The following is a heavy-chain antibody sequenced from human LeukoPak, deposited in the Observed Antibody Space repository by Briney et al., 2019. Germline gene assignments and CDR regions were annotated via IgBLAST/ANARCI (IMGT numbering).Heavy chain of an antibody. CDR1: GYTLTSYG. D-gene: IGHD2-15*01. Sequence: ASVKVSCKASGYTLTSYGISWVRQAPGQGLEWMGWISAYNGNTNYAQKLQGRVTMTTDTSTSTAYMELRSLRSDDTAVYYCARFFTIGCSGGSCYEPGADYWGQGTLVTVSS. V-gene: IGHV1-18*01. CDR2: ISAYNGNT. J-gene: IGHJ4*02. CDR3: ARFFTIGCSGGSCYEPGADY.